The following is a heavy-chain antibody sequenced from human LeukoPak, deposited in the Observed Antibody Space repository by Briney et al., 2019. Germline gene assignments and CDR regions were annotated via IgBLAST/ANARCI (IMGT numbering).Heavy chain of an antibody. V-gene: IGHV3-30*18. Sequence: PGGSLRLSCAGSGFTFSSCGMHWVRQAPGKGLEWVAVISYDVSNKYYADSVKGRFTISRDNSKNTLYLQMNSLRAEDTAVYYCAKASTRHHPYYFDYWGQGTLVTVSS. CDR2: ISYDVSNK. D-gene: IGHD1-14*01. CDR1: GFTFSSCG. J-gene: IGHJ4*02. CDR3: AKASTRHHPYYFDY.